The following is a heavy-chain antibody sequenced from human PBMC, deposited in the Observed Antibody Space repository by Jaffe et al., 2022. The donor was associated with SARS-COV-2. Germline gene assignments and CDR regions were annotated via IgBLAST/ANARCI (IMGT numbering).Heavy chain of an antibody. CDR3: AKQWSRTGPSYYYYGMDV. J-gene: IGHJ6*02. Sequence: EVQLLESGGGLVQPGGSLRLSCAASGFTFSSYAMSWVRQAPGKGLEWVSAISGSGGSTYYADSVKGRFTISRDNSKNTLYLQMNSLRAEDTAVYYCAKQWSRTGPSYYYYGMDVWGQGTTVTVSS. CDR1: GFTFSSYA. CDR2: ISGSGGST. V-gene: IGHV3-23*01. D-gene: IGHD1-1*01.